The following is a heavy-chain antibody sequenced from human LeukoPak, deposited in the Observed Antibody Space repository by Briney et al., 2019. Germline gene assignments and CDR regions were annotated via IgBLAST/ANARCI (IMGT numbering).Heavy chain of an antibody. V-gene: IGHV3-48*01. J-gene: IGHJ5*02. CDR3: ARAAYSNYKPVRFYP. D-gene: IGHD4-4*01. Sequence: GGSLRLSCAASGFTFSSYSMNWVRQAPGKGLEWVSYISSSSSISYADSVKGRLTISRDNAKNSLYLQMNRLRAEDTAVYYCARAAYSNYKPVRFYPWGQGTLVTVSS. CDR2: ISSSSSI. CDR1: GFTFSSYS.